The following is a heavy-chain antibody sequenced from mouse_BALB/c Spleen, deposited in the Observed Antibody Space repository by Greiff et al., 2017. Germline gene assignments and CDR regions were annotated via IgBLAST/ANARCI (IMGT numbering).Heavy chain of an antibody. CDR3: ARQLGLRENAMDY. Sequence: LQQPGAELVKPGASVKMSCKASGYTFTSYNMHWVKQTPGQGLEWIGAIYPGNGDTSYNQKFKGKATLTADKSSSTAYMQLSSLTSEDSAVYYCARQLGLRENAMDYWGQGTSVTVSS. J-gene: IGHJ4*01. D-gene: IGHD3-1*01. CDR1: GYTFTSYN. CDR2: IYPGNGDT. V-gene: IGHV1-12*01.